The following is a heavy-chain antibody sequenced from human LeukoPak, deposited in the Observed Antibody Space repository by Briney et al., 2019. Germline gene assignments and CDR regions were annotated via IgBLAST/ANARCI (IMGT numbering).Heavy chain of an antibody. CDR1: GYTFTSYG. J-gene: IGHJ4*02. CDR2: ISAYNGNT. D-gene: IGHD1-26*01. V-gene: IGHV1-18*01. CDR3: ARDGPRSAGATRFLDY. Sequence: ASVKVSCKASGYTFTSYGISWVRQAPGQGREGMGWISAYNGNTNYAQKLQGRVTMTTDTSTSTAYMELRRLRSDDTAVYYCARDGPRSAGATRFLDYWGQGTLVSVSS.